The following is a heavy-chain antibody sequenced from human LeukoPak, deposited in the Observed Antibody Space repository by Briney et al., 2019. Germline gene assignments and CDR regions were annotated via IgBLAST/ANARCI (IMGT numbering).Heavy chain of an antibody. D-gene: IGHD3-10*01. Sequence: GGSLRLSCAASGFTFSSYGMHWVRQAPGKGLEWVAFIRYDGSNKYYADSVKGRFTISRDNSKNTLYLQMNSLRAEDTAVYYCAKEVVYYYGSGDLAVGMDVWGQGTTVTVSS. V-gene: IGHV3-30*02. CDR3: AKEVVYYYGSGDLAVGMDV. CDR1: GFTFSSYG. CDR2: IRYDGSNK. J-gene: IGHJ6*02.